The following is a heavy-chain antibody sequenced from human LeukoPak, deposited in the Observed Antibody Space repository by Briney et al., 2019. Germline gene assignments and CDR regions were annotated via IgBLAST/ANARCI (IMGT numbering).Heavy chain of an antibody. CDR3: ARELHYGSGPLGGFDY. CDR1: GFTFSSYG. J-gene: IGHJ4*02. Sequence: PGRSLRLSCAASGFTFSSYGMHWVRQAPGKGLEWVAVISYDGSNKYYADSVKGRFTISRDNSKNTLYLQMNSLRAEDTAVYYCARELHYGSGPLGGFDYRGQGTLVTVSS. D-gene: IGHD3-10*01. V-gene: IGHV3-30*03. CDR2: ISYDGSNK.